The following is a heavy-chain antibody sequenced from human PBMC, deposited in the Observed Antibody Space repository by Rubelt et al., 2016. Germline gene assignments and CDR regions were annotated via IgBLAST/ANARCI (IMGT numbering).Heavy chain of an antibody. D-gene: IGHD3-3*01. CDR2: IYYTGTT. CDR3: AGAGSRRGRVYYLDY. Sequence: GQLQESGPGLVKPSQTLSLTCTVSGVSMSTGGPYWSWIRQHPGKGLEWIGYIYYTGTTYYNPSLKSRVSISVDTSKNQFSLNLSSVTAADTAGYYCAGAGSRRGRVYYLDYWGQGTLVTVSS. CDR1: GVSMSTGGPY. V-gene: IGHV4-31*03. J-gene: IGHJ4*02.